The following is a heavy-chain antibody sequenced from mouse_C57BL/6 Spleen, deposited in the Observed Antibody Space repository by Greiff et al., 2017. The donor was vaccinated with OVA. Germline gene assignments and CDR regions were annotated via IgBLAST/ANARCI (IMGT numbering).Heavy chain of an antibody. CDR1: GFSLTSYA. J-gene: IGHJ1*03. Sequence: VKLMESGPGLVAPSQSLSITCTVSGFSLTSYAISWVRQPPGKGLEWLGGIWTGGGTNYNAALKSRLSISKDNSKSQVFLKMNSLQTYDTARYYCARNAGNWYYDVWGTGTTVTVSS. CDR2: IWTGGGT. CDR3: ARNAGNWYYDV. V-gene: IGHV2-9-1*01.